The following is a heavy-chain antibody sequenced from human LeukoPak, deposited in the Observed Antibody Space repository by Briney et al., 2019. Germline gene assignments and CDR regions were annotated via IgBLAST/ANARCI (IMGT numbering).Heavy chain of an antibody. CDR1: GFTFNSYA. CDR3: AKKTPSDYYDSSGHFDY. D-gene: IGHD3-22*01. Sequence: GGSLRLSCAASGFTFNSYAMSWVRQAPGKGLEWVSAISGSGGSTYYADSVKGRFTISRDNSKNTLYLQMNSLRAEDTAVYYCAKKTPSDYYDSSGHFDYWGQGTLVTVSS. CDR2: ISGSGGST. J-gene: IGHJ4*02. V-gene: IGHV3-23*01.